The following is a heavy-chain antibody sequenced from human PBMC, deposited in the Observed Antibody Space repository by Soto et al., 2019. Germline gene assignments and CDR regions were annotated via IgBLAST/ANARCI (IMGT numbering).Heavy chain of an antibody. J-gene: IGHJ4*02. D-gene: IGHD3-10*01. CDR3: ATLATYGSGSYYVF. CDR2: LKSKADGAIA. CDR1: FFTLNDAW. Sequence: AGSLRLSCTFPFFTLNDAWMNLVLGDPVKLLEWVCLLKSKADGAIADYAAPVKGRFIISRDDSKNTLYLQMSSLKTEDTGVYYCATLATYGSGSYYVFWGQGTLVTVSS. V-gene: IGHV3-15*07.